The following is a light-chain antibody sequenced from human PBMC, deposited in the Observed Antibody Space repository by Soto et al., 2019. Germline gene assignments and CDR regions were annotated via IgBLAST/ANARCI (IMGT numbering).Light chain of an antibody. Sequence: QSALTQPASVSGSPGQSITISCTGTSSDIGSYNYVSWYQQNPGKAPKLMIYDVSNRPSGISNRFSGSESGNTASLTISGLQAEDEADYYCSSYTSSTTLVFGGGTKLTVL. CDR1: SSDIGSYNY. J-gene: IGLJ2*01. CDR2: DVS. V-gene: IGLV2-14*01. CDR3: SSYTSSTTLV.